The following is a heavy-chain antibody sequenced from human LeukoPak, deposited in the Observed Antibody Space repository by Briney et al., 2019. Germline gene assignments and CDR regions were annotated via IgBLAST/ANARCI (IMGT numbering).Heavy chain of an antibody. J-gene: IGHJ4*02. CDR2: IYYSGST. CDR1: GGSMSSSSYY. D-gene: IGHD2-21*02. CDR3: AREAYCGGDCYSGDY. Sequence: SETLSLTCTVSGGSMSSSSYYWGWIRQPPGKGLEWIGRIYYSGSTYYNPSLKSRVTIPVDTSKNQFSLKLSSVTAADTAVYYCAREAYCGGDCYSGDYWGQGTLVTVSS. V-gene: IGHV4-39*02.